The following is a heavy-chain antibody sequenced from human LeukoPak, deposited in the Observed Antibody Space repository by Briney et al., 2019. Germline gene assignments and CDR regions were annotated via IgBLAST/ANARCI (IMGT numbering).Heavy chain of an antibody. CDR2: IYYSGST. D-gene: IGHD3-10*01. CDR3: ASQKTLVRGAIRLFDASDI. Sequence: SETLSLTCSVSGGSISSGYYYWGWIRQPPGKGLEWIVYIYYSGSTNYDPSLKSRVTMSVDTPKNQFSLKLSSVTAADTAVYYCASQKTLVRGAIRLFDASDIWGQGTVVTVSS. J-gene: IGHJ3*02. V-gene: IGHV4-61*05. CDR1: GGSISSGYYY.